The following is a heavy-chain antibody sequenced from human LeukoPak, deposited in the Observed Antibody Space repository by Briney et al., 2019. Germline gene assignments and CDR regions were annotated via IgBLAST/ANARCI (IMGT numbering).Heavy chain of an antibody. CDR1: GFTFSNCA. D-gene: IGHD6-19*01. CDR2: ISDGGGST. CDR3: AKSPGSGWSVNYFDY. V-gene: IGHV3-23*01. Sequence: RGSLRLSCAASGFTFSNCAMNWVRQAPGKGLEWVSTISDGGGSTDFADSVKGRFTISRDNSKNTLYLQMNSLRVEDTAVYYCAKSPGSGWSVNYFDYWGQGTLVTVSS. J-gene: IGHJ4*02.